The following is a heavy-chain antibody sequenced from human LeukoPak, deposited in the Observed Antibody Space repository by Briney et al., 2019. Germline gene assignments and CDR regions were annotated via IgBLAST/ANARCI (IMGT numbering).Heavy chain of an antibody. D-gene: IGHD3-10*01. J-gene: IGHJ4*02. Sequence: PSETLSLTCTVSGGSISSYYWSWIRQPAGKGLEWIGRIYTSGSTNYNPSLKSRVTMSVDTSKNQFSLKLSSVTAADTAVYYCARGRYPFGELSYFDYWGQGTLVTVSS. CDR2: IYTSGST. V-gene: IGHV4-4*07. CDR1: GGSISSYY. CDR3: ARGRYPFGELSYFDY.